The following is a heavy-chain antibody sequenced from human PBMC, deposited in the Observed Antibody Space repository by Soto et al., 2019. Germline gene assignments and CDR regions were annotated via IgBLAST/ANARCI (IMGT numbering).Heavy chain of an antibody. CDR1: GLTFSSYA. V-gene: IGHV3-23*01. Sequence: EVQLLESGGGLVQPGGSLRLSCAASGLTFSSYAMSWVRQAPGKELEWVSGISGSGGSTFYADSVKGRFTISRDNSKNTLYLQMNSLRAEDTAVYYCAKLVYYYYYYMDVWGKGTTVTVSS. CDR3: AKLVYYYYYYMDV. J-gene: IGHJ6*03. D-gene: IGHD6-6*01. CDR2: ISGSGGST.